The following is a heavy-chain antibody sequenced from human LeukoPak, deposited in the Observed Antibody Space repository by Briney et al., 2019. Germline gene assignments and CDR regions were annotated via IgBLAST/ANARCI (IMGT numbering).Heavy chain of an antibody. CDR3: ARGMAVAGTEDN. Sequence: PGGSLRLSCAASGFTFSSYNMNWVRQAPGKGLEWVSSISSSSSYIYYADSVKGRFTISRDNAKNSLYLQMNSLRAEDTAVYYCARGMAVAGTEDNWGQGTLVTVSS. D-gene: IGHD6-19*01. J-gene: IGHJ4*02. CDR2: ISSSSSYI. CDR1: GFTFSSYN. V-gene: IGHV3-21*01.